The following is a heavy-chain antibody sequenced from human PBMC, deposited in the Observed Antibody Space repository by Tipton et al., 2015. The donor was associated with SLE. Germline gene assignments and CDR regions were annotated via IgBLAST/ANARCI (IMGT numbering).Heavy chain of an antibody. CDR2: MNLDGREK. J-gene: IGHJ4*02. CDR1: GFTFSSYW. CDR3: AREDHSTYTY. D-gene: IGHD4-11*01. V-gene: IGHV3-7*03. Sequence: GSLRLSCAVSGFTFSSYWMTWVRQAPGKGLEWVASMNLDGREKDYVDPVKGRFTISRDNARNSLYLQMNSLRVEDTAVYYCAREDHSTYTYWGQGTLVTVSS.